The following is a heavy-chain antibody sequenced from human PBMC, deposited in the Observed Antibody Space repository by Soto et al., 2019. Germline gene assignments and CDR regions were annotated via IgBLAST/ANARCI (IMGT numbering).Heavy chain of an antibody. Sequence: TLYVTGTVSGGSISSGGYYWSWIRQHPGKGLEWIGYIYYSGSTYYNPSLKSRVTISVDTSKNQFSLKLSSVTAADTAVYYCARYFRHDDLRGGSWTLGYYYSGMDVRAHGTRGT. CDR1: GGSISSGGYY. D-gene: IGHD2-15*01. CDR2: IYYSGST. J-gene: IGHJ6*02. V-gene: IGHV4-31*03. CDR3: ARYFRHDDLRGGSWTLGYYYSGMDV.